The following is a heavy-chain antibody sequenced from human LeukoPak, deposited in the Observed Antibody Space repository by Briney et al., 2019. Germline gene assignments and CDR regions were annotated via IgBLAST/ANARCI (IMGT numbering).Heavy chain of an antibody. V-gene: IGHV3-7*01. CDR2: IKQDGSEK. Sequence: GGSLRLSCAASGFIFSNYWMSWVRQAPGKGLEWVANIKQDGSEKYYVDSVKGRFTISRDNAKNSLYLQMNSLRAEDTAVYYCARPPSAAAGTGWGQGTLVTVSS. CDR3: ARPPSAAAGTG. D-gene: IGHD6-13*01. CDR1: GFIFSNYW. J-gene: IGHJ4*02.